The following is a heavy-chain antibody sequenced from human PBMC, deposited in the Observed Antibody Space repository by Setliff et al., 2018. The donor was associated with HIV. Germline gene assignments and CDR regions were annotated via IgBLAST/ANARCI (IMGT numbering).Heavy chain of an antibody. CDR2: IDPHTGGP. D-gene: IGHD5-12*01. CDR1: GYTFTGHY. V-gene: IGHV1-2*02. J-gene: IGHJ4*02. Sequence: ASVKVSCKASGYTFTGHYMHGVRQAPGQGLQWMGWIDPHTGGPKYSQKFLGRVTMTRDTSISTVYMELTSLRSDDTAIYYCARDANYGSSGYDREYFDYWGQGTLVTVTS. CDR3: ARDANYGSSGYDREYFDY.